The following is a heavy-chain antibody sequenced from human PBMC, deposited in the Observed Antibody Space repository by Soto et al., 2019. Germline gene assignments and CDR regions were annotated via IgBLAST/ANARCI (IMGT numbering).Heavy chain of an antibody. Sequence: GASVKVSCKASGYTFTNYGVSWVRQAPEQGLEWMGWISGYNGNTNYAQKFQDRVAMTTDTSTNTAYMELRSLRSDDTAVYYCARDLVVQTTTGGVDFWGQGTLVTVSS. V-gene: IGHV1-18*01. CDR2: ISGYNGNT. CDR1: GYTFTNYG. D-gene: IGHD1-7*01. J-gene: IGHJ4*02. CDR3: ARDLVVQTTTGGVDF.